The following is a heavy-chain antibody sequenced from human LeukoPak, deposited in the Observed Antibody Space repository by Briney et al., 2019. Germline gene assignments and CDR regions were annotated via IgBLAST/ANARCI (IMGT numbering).Heavy chain of an antibody. CDR1: GGSISSADYY. D-gene: IGHD3-9*01. CDR3: AGGLRYFDP. CDR2: IYYSGST. Sequence: SETLSLTCTVSGGSISSADYYWSWIRQPPGKGLEWIAHIYYSGSTYYNPSLKSRVSISVDRSRNQFFLKLTSVTAADTAVYYCAGGLRYFDPWGLGTLVTVSS. V-gene: IGHV4-30-4*08. J-gene: IGHJ5*02.